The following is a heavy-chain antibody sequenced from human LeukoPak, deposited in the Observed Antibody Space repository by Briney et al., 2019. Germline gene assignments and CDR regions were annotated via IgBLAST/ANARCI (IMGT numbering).Heavy chain of an antibody. CDR1: RGSISNYF. Sequence: PEALSLTRMVSRGSISNYFWNWIRPPPGKGLERIGYIYYSGTTNYNPSLKSRVSMSVDTSKNQFSLKLSAVTAADTAVYYCARSLTMVRGYDYWGQGTLVTVSS. CDR2: IYYSGTT. J-gene: IGHJ4*02. V-gene: IGHV4-59*12. CDR3: ARSLTMVRGYDY. D-gene: IGHD3-10*01.